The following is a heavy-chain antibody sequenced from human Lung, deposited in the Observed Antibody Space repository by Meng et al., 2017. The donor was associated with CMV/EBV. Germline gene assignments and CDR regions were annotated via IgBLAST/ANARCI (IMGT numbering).Heavy chain of an antibody. D-gene: IGHD3-22*01. Sequence: GGSLRLXXAASGFNFDDYAMHWVRQGPGKGLEWVSGISWNGNHIGYADSVKGRFTVSRDTAKNSLYLQMNSLRPEDTALYYCVKDVDFYDSSGYSDWGQGXLVTVSS. V-gene: IGHV3-9*01. CDR2: ISWNGNHI. J-gene: IGHJ4*02. CDR1: GFNFDDYA. CDR3: VKDVDFYDSSGYSD.